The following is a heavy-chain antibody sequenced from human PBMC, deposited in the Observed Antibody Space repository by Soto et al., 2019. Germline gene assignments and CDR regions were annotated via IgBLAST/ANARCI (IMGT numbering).Heavy chain of an antibody. V-gene: IGHV3-23*01. D-gene: IGHD5-18*01. J-gene: IGHJ6*02. Sequence: GGSLRLSCAASGFTFSSYAMSWVRQAPGKGLEWVPAISGSGGSTYYADSVKGRFTISRDNSKNTLYLQMNSLRAEDTAVYYCAKGARRDTAMRHYYYGMDVWGQGTTVTVSS. CDR3: AKGARRDTAMRHYYYGMDV. CDR2: ISGSGGST. CDR1: GFTFSSYA.